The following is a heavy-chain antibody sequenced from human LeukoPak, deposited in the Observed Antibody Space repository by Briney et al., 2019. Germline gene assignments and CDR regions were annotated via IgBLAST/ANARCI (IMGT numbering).Heavy chain of an antibody. Sequence: GGSLRLSCAGSGFTFSSCAISWVRQAPGKGLEWVSVVSRSGGTTYYADSVKGRFTVSRDNSMNTVFLQMNSLRAEDTAVYYCARDRYYGSGSYYPSYYFDYWGQGTLVTVSS. J-gene: IGHJ4*02. D-gene: IGHD3-10*01. V-gene: IGHV3-23*01. CDR3: ARDRYYGSGSYYPSYYFDY. CDR2: VSRSGGTT. CDR1: GFTFSSCA.